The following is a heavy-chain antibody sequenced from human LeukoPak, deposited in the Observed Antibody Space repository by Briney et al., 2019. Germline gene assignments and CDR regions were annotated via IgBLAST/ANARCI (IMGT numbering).Heavy chain of an antibody. CDR3: AREIPLERHSALDY. CDR1: GFTVSSNY. D-gene: IGHD1-1*01. Sequence: GGSLRLSCAASGFTVSSNYMSWVRQAPGKGLEWVSVIYSGGSTYYADSVKGRFTISRDNSKNTLYLQMNSLRVEDTAVYYCAREIPLERHSALDYWGQGTLVTVSS. V-gene: IGHV3-53*01. J-gene: IGHJ4*02. CDR2: IYSGGST.